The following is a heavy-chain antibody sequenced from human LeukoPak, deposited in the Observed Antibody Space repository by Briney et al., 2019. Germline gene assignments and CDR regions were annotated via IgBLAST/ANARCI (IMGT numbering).Heavy chain of an antibody. V-gene: IGHV3-15*01. CDR2: IKSNTDGGTA. D-gene: IGHD1-26*01. J-gene: IGHJ4*02. Sequence: MAGGSLRLSCAASGFTFSNAWMSWVRQAPGKGLEWVGRIKSNTDGGTADYAAPVKGRFTISRDDSKNTLYLQMNSLKREDTAVYYCIRWEFSGGHWGQGTLVTVSS. CDR1: GFTFSNAW. CDR3: IRWEFSGGH.